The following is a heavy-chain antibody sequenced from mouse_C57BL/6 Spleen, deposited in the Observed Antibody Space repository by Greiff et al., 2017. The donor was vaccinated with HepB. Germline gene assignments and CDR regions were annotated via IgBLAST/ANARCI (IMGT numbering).Heavy chain of an antibody. Sequence: QVHVKQPGAELVMPGASVKLSCKASGYTFTSYWMHWVKQRPGQGLEWIGEIDPSDSYTNYNQKFKGKSTLTVDKSSSTAYMQLSSLTSEDSAVYYCARQGITLGYFDVWGTGTTVTVSS. J-gene: IGHJ1*03. CDR1: GYTFTSYW. CDR3: ARQGITLGYFDV. V-gene: IGHV1-69*01. CDR2: IDPSDSYT. D-gene: IGHD1-1*01.